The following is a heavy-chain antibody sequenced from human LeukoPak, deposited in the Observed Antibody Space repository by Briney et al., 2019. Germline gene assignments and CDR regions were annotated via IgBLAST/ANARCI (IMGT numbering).Heavy chain of an antibody. Sequence: SGGSLRLSCAASGFTFSGYWMMWVRQAPGKGLEWVSSISSSSSYIYYADSVKGRFTISRDNAKNSLYLQMNSLRAEDTAVYYCARGPLNDYWGQGTLVTVSS. J-gene: IGHJ4*02. CDR3: ARGPLNDY. CDR2: ISSSSSYI. CDR1: GFTFSGYW. V-gene: IGHV3-21*01.